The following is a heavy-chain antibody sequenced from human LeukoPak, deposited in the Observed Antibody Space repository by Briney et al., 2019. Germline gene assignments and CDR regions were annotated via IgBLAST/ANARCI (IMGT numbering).Heavy chain of an antibody. J-gene: IGHJ4*02. CDR2: ISTTGSTT. Sequence: PGGSLRLSCAAPGFIFNNYAMSSVRQAPGKGLEWVSSISTTGSTTYYADSVKGRFTISRDNSRNTLYLQMDSPRAEDTVVYYCAILPGYSSGWYEVNYWGQGTLVTVSS. D-gene: IGHD6-13*01. CDR1: GFIFNNYA. CDR3: AILPGYSSGWYEVNY. V-gene: IGHV3-23*01.